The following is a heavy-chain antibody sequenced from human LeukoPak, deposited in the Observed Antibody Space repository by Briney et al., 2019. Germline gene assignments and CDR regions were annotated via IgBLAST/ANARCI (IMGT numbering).Heavy chain of an antibody. CDR1: GGSFSSYY. V-gene: IGHV4-59*08. D-gene: IGHD3-22*01. Sequence: SETLSLTCAVYGGSFSSYYWSWIRQPPGKGLEWIGYIYYSGSTNYNPSLKSRVTISVDTSKNQFSLKLSSVTAADTAVYYCARRSYYDSSGYYRYGMDVWGQGTTVTVSS. CDR2: IYYSGST. CDR3: ARRSYYDSSGYYRYGMDV. J-gene: IGHJ6*02.